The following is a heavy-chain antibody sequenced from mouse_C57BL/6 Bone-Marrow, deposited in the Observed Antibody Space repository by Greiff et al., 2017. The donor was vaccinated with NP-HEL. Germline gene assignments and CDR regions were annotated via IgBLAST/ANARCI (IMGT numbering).Heavy chain of an antibody. V-gene: IGHV1-54*01. CDR3: ARDDPSFAY. J-gene: IGHJ3*01. D-gene: IGHD2-3*01. Sequence: QVQLKESGAELVRPGTSVKVSCKASGYAFTNYLIEWVKQRPGQGLEWIGVINPGSGGTNYNEKFKGKATLTADKSSSTAYMQLSSLTSEDSAVHFCARDDPSFAYWGQGTLVTVSA. CDR2: INPGSGGT. CDR1: GYAFTNYL.